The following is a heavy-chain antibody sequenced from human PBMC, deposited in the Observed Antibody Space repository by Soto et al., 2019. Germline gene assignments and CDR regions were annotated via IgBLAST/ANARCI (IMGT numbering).Heavy chain of an antibody. Sequence: QVQLVQSGAEVKKPGSSVKVSCRASGGTFSKFVVSWVRQAPGQGLDWMGGSIPLFGTTNYAQKFQGRVTITADKSTTSAYIELSSLRYDDTAVYYCARREGVAGPATYISPGYYFDCWGQGTLVTVSS. CDR3: ARREGVAGPATYISPGYYFDC. J-gene: IGHJ4*02. CDR2: SIPLFGTT. D-gene: IGHD2-15*01. V-gene: IGHV1-69*06. CDR1: GGTFSKFV.